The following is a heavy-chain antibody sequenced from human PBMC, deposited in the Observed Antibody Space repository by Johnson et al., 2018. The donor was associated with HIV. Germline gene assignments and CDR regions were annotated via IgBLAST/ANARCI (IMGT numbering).Heavy chain of an antibody. V-gene: IGHV3-NL1*01. CDR1: GFTFSSYA. CDR2: IYSGCST. Sequence: QVQLVESGGGVVQPGRSLRLSCAASGFTFSSYAMHWVRQAPGKGLEWAAVIYSGCSTYYADPVKRRFTISRDNTKNTLYLQMDSLRAEDTAVYYCAKFGEQWLVQYAFDIWGQGTMVTVSS. CDR3: AKFGEQWLVQYAFDI. D-gene: IGHD6-19*01. J-gene: IGHJ3*02.